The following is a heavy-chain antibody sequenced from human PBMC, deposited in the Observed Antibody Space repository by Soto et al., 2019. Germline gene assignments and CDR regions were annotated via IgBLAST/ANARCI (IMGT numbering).Heavy chain of an antibody. Sequence: GGSLRLSCAASGFTFSSYSMNWVRQAPGKGLEWVSSISSSSSYIYYADSVKGRFTISRDNAKNSLYLQMNSLRAEDTAVYYCARVLTVYYYGSGSYYDLEAFDIWSQGTMVTVSS. CDR3: ARVLTVYYYGSGSYYDLEAFDI. CDR2: ISSSSSYI. CDR1: GFTFSSYS. J-gene: IGHJ3*02. V-gene: IGHV3-21*01. D-gene: IGHD3-10*01.